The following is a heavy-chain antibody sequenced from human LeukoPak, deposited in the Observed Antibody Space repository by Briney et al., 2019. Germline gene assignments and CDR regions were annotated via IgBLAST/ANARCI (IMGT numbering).Heavy chain of an antibody. Sequence: SETLSLTCTVSGGSISSYYWSWIRQPPGKGLEWIGYIYYSGSTNYNPSLKSRVTISVDTSKNQFSLKLSSVTVADTAVYYCARDQSSSSWYGYFDYWGQGTLVTVSS. CDR2: IYYSGST. D-gene: IGHD6-13*01. J-gene: IGHJ4*02. V-gene: IGHV4-59*01. CDR1: GGSISSYY. CDR3: ARDQSSSSWYGYFDY.